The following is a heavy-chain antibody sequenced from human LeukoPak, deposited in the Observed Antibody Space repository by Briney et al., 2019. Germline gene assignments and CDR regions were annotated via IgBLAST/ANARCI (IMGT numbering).Heavy chain of an antibody. J-gene: IGHJ4*02. CDR1: GGSISRSSYY. CDR2: IYYSGNT. CDR3: ARHENRNDGFDY. Sequence: SETLSLTCIVSGGSISRSSYYWGWIRQPPGKGLEWIGSIYYSGNTYYNPSLKSRVTISVDRSKNQFSLKLSSVTAADTAVYYCARHENRNDGFDYRGQGTLVTVSS. V-gene: IGHV4-39*01. D-gene: IGHD1-1*01.